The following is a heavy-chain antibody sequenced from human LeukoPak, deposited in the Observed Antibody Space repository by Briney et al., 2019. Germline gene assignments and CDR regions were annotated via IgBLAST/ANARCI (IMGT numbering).Heavy chain of an antibody. CDR2: IIPIFGTA. J-gene: IGHJ4*02. CDR3: ARFHYYDSSGPVDY. V-gene: IGHV1-69*13. D-gene: IGHD3-22*01. CDR1: GGTFSSYA. Sequence: ASVKVSFKASGGTFSSYAISWVRQAPGQGLEWMGGIIPIFGTANYAQKFQGRVTITADESTSTAYMELSSLRSEDTAVYYCARFHYYDSSGPVDYWGQGTLVTVSS.